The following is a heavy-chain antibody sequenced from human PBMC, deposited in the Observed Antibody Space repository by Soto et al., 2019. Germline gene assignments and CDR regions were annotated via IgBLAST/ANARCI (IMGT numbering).Heavy chain of an antibody. J-gene: IGHJ6*02. CDR3: ARVGGPLRFLEWLNYYYYGMDV. CDR2: IIPIFGTA. V-gene: IGHV1-69*06. D-gene: IGHD3-3*01. CDR1: GGTFSSYA. Sequence: QVQLVQSGAEVKKPGSSVKVSYKASGGTFSSYAISWVRQAPGQGLEWMGGIIPIFGTANYAQKFQGRVTITAEKSTSTSYMELSSLRSEDTAVYYCARVGGPLRFLEWLNYYYYGMDVWGQGTTVTVSS.